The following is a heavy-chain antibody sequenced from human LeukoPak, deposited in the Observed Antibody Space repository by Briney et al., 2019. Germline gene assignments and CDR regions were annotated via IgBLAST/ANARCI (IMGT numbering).Heavy chain of an antibody. Sequence: GASVKVSCKTSGGTFSTSAITWVRQAPGQGLEWMGRIIPVLNITTYAQRVQGRVTITADTSTSSVYMELSSLRSEETAVYYCARDQGLTAPPPYGLDVWGQGTTVTVSS. J-gene: IGHJ6*02. V-gene: IGHV1-69*04. CDR1: GGTFSTSA. D-gene: IGHD5-18*01. CDR2: IIPVLNIT. CDR3: ARDQGLTAPPPYGLDV.